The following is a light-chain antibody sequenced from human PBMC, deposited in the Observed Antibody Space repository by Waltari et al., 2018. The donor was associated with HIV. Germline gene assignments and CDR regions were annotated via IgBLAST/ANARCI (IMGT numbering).Light chain of an antibody. CDR3: CSYAGSYGYV. V-gene: IGLV2-11*01. CDR2: DVS. CDR1: SSNVGGYRS. J-gene: IGLJ1*01. Sequence: QSALTQPRSVSGSPGQSVTISCPGTSSNVGGYRSVSWYQQHPGKAPKRMICDVSKRPSGVPDRFSGSKSGNTASLTISGLQAEDEADYYCCSYAGSYGYVFGTGTKVTVL.